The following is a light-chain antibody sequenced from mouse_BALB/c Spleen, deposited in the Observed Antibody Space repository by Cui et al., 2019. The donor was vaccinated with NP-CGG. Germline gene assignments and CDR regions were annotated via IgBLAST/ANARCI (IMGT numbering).Light chain of an antibody. Sequence: QAVETQVSALTTSPGETVTLTCRSSTGAVTTRNYANWVQEKPDHLFTGLIGGTKNRAPGVPARFSGSLIGDKAALTITGAQTEDEAIYFCALWYSNHWVFGGGTKLTVL. CDR3: ALWYSNHWV. V-gene: IGLV1*01. CDR2: GTK. CDR1: TGAVTTRNY. J-gene: IGLJ1*01.